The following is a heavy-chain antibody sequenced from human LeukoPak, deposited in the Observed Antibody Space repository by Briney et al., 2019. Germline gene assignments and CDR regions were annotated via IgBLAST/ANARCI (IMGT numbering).Heavy chain of an antibody. V-gene: IGHV3-30*04. CDR2: ISYDGSNK. CDR1: GFTFSSYA. CDR3: ARAPPLGYSSGWFFDY. Sequence: GGSLRLSCAASGFTFSSYAMHWVRQAPGKGLEWVAVISYDGSNKYYADSVKGRFTISRDNAKNSLYLQMNSLRAEDTAVYYCARAPPLGYSSGWFFDYWGQGTLVTVSS. D-gene: IGHD6-19*01. J-gene: IGHJ4*02.